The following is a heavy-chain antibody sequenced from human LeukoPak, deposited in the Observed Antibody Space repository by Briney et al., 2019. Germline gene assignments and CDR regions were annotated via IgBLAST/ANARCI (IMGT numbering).Heavy chain of an antibody. CDR2: MSSTGTTI. CDR1: GFTFTKAW. D-gene: IGHD5-18*01. V-gene: IGHV3-48*03. Sequence: GGSLRLSCAASGFTFTKAWMNWVRQAPGKGLAWISYMSSTGTTIYYADSVEGRFTISRDNAKNSLHLQMNSLRVEDTAVYYCARVGRYGVDYWGQGTLVTVSS. J-gene: IGHJ4*02. CDR3: ARVGRYGVDY.